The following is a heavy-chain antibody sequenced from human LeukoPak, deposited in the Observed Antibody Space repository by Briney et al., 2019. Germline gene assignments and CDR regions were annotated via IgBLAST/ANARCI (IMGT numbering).Heavy chain of an antibody. J-gene: IGHJ4*02. Sequence: GGSLRLSCAASGFTFSNYAMNWVRQAPGKGLEWVSYINPTSFTIYYADSVRGRFTISRDNPSNSLYLQMDSLTEDDTAVYFCARQGVLLRNYFDSWGQGTQVTVSS. D-gene: IGHD2/OR15-2a*01. CDR1: GFTFSNYA. CDR3: ARQGVLLRNYFDS. V-gene: IGHV3-48*02. CDR2: INPTSFTI.